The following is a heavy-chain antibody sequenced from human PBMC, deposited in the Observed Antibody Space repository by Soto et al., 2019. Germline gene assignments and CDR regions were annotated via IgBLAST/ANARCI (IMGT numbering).Heavy chain of an antibody. CDR1: GFTFSTYA. CDR2: FGSGDTT. V-gene: IGHV3-23*01. J-gene: IGHJ4*02. CDR3: AKDTRGSSSQFFDY. D-gene: IGHD6-6*01. Sequence: EVQLLESGGGLVKPGGSLRLSCAASGFTFSTYAMAWVRQAPGRVLEWVSGFGSGDTTYYADSVKRRFTISRDNSKSTLYLQMNSLRAADTAIYYCAKDTRGSSSQFFDYWGQGTLVTVSS.